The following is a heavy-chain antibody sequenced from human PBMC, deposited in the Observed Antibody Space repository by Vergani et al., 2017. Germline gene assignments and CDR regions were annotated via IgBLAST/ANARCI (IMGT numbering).Heavy chain of an antibody. CDR1: GFTFSSYA. CDR2: ISSSSSTI. V-gene: IGHV3-48*01. CDR3: ARAPDRRYYYYGMDV. J-gene: IGHJ6*02. Sequence: EVQLVESGGGLVQPGGSLRLSCAASGFTFSSYAMSWVRQAPGKGLEWVSYISSSSSTIYYADSVKGRFTISRDNAKNSLYLQMNSLRAEDTAVYYCARAPDRRYYYYGMDVWGQGTTVTVSS.